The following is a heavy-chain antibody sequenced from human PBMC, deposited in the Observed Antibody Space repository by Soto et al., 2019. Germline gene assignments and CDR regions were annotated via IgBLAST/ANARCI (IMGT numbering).Heavy chain of an antibody. D-gene: IGHD3-22*01. CDR1: GFSLSTSGVG. J-gene: IGHJ4*02. V-gene: IGHV2-5*02. CDR2: IYWDDDK. Sequence: QITLKESGPTLVKPTQTLTLTCTFCGFSLSTSGVGVGWIRQPPGKALEWLALIYWDDDKRYSPSLKSRLTITKDTSKNQVVLTMTNMDPVDTATYDCAHRGISSYYDSSGYYAGFGYWGQGTLVTVSS. CDR3: AHRGISSYYDSSGYYAGFGY.